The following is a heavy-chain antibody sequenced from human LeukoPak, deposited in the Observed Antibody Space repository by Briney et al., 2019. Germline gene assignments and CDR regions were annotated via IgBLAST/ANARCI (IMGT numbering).Heavy chain of an antibody. D-gene: IGHD6-19*01. Sequence: ASVKVSCKPSGYTFTAYYIHWVRQAPGQGLEWMGWINPNSGGTDYAQKFQGRVTLTRDTSISTAYMELSRLRSDDTAVYYCARSEQFPYYMDVWGKGTTVTVSS. V-gene: IGHV1-2*02. CDR3: ARSEQFPYYMDV. CDR2: INPNSGGT. J-gene: IGHJ6*03. CDR1: GYTFTAYY.